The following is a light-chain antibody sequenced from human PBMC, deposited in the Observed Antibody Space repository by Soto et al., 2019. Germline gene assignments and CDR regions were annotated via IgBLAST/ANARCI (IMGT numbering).Light chain of an antibody. CDR3: QQYNSLPWT. Sequence: EIQLTQSPSTLSASLGDRVTLTCRASQSISSWLAWYQQKPGKAPKLLIYKASSLESGVPSRFSGSGSGTEFTLTISSLQPDDFATYYCQQYNSLPWTFGQGTKVDIK. CDR2: KAS. J-gene: IGKJ1*01. CDR1: QSISSW. V-gene: IGKV1-5*03.